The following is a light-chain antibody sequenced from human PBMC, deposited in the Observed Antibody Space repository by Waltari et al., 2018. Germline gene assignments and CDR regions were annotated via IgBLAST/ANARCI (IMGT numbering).Light chain of an antibody. CDR1: SRDIGGYNY. Sequence: QSALTQPASLSGSPGQSITISCTGSSRDIGGYNYVSWYQQYPGKAPKVLIYGVYNRPSGVSDRFSGSKLDNTASLTISGLRAEDEAAYFCCSYTSISTVVFGGGTKVTVL. J-gene: IGLJ2*01. CDR3: CSYTSISTVV. V-gene: IGLV2-14*03. CDR2: GVY.